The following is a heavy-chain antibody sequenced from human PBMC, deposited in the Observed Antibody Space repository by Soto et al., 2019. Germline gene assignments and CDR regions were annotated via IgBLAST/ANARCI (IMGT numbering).Heavy chain of an antibody. D-gene: IGHD2-2*02. CDR1: GGSVSSDTHY. CDR3: XRFVRSCXGTTCYTRADV. V-gene: IGHV4-61*01. Sequence: SETLSLTCTVSGGSVSSDTHYWSWIRQPPGKRLEWIGFIYSSGSTNYNPSLKSQVTMSXXXXXXXXXXXXXXXXXXXXXXXHCXRFVRSCXGTTCYTRADVWGQGTTGTVS. J-gene: IGHJ6*02. CDR2: IYSSGST.